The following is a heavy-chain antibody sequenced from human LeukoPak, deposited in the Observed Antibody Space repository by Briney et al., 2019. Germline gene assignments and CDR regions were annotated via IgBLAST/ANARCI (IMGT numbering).Heavy chain of an antibody. J-gene: IGHJ5*02. Sequence: PGGSLRLSCAASEFTFSSYAMSWVRQAPGKGLEWVSYISSSGSIIYYADSVKGRFTISRGNAKNSLFLQMNSLRAEDTAVYYCAREGFTGTVEGWFDPWGQGTLVTVSS. CDR3: AREGFTGTVEGWFDP. V-gene: IGHV3-48*04. CDR1: EFTFSSYA. D-gene: IGHD1-7*01. CDR2: ISSSGSII.